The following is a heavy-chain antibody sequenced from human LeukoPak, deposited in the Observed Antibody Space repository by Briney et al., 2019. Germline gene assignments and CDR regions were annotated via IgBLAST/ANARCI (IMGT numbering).Heavy chain of an antibody. V-gene: IGHV4-4*02. CDR1: GGSISSSNW. CDR3: ASYGSGSYRAAFDI. CDR2: IYHSGST. J-gene: IGHJ3*02. D-gene: IGHD3-10*01. Sequence: KPSETLSLTCAVSGGSISSSNWWSWVRQPPGKGLEWIGEIYHSGSTNYNPSLKSRVTISVDKSKNQFSLKLSSVTAADTAVYYCASYGSGSYRAAFDIWGQGTMVTVSS.